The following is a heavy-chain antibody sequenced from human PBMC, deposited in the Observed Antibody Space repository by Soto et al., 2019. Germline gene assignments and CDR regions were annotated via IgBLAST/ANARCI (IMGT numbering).Heavy chain of an antibody. CDR1: GFIFSNYE. CDR3: AREVHSSGYNFDY. D-gene: IGHD5-18*01. V-gene: IGHV3-48*03. Sequence: EVQLVESGGGLVQPGGSLRLSCAASGFIFSNYEMNWVRQAPGKGLEWVSYISSFGSTIYYADSVKGRFTISRDNAKNSLYLQMNSLRAEDTAVYYCAREVHSSGYNFDYWGQGTLVTVSS. J-gene: IGHJ4*02. CDR2: ISSFGSTI.